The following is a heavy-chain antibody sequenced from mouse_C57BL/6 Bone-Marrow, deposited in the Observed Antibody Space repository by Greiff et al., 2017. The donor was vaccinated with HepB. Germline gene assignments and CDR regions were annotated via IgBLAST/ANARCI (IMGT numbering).Heavy chain of an antibody. Sequence: QVQLQQSGAELVMPGASVKLSCKASGYTFTSYWMHWVKQRPGQGLEWIGEIDPSDSYTNYNQKFKGKSTLTVDKSSSTAYMQLSSLTSEDSAVYYCARGDSSYDYWGQGTTLTVSS. D-gene: IGHD1-1*01. J-gene: IGHJ2*01. CDR3: ARGDSSYDY. CDR2: IDPSDSYT. CDR1: GYTFTSYW. V-gene: IGHV1-69*01.